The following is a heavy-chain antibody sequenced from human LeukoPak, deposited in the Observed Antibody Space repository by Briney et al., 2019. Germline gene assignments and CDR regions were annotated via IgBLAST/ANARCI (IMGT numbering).Heavy chain of an antibody. Sequence: PGRSLRLSCAASGFTFSSYSLHWVRQAPGKGLEWVAVISYDGSNKYYADSVNGRFTISRDNSTTTLYLQMNSLRADDTAVYYCARSRSSTSCSRRFDPWGQGTLVTVSS. CDR2: ISYDGSNK. CDR3: ARSRSSTSCSRRFDP. D-gene: IGHD2-2*01. J-gene: IGHJ5*02. CDR1: GFTFSSYS. V-gene: IGHV3-30-3*01.